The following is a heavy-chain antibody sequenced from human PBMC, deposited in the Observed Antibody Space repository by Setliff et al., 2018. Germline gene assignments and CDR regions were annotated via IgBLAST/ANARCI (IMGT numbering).Heavy chain of an antibody. Sequence: GGSLRLSCAGSGFTFSSYTMNWVRQAPGKGLEWVSSIISSGSHIYYADSVKGRFTSSRDNAKNSLYLQMNSLRADDTAVYCCTRDYGFCSGGSCSYYGMDVWGQGTTVTVSS. CDR3: TRDYGFCSGGSCSYYGMDV. CDR1: GFTFSSYT. J-gene: IGHJ6*02. CDR2: IISSGSHI. D-gene: IGHD2-15*01. V-gene: IGHV3-21*01.